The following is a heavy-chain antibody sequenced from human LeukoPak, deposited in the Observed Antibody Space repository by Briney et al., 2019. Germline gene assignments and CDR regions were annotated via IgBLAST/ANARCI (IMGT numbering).Heavy chain of an antibody. V-gene: IGHV3-48*02. CDR2: ITDITSDII. CDR3: ARVKGSPMTTSYMDV. J-gene: IGHJ6*04. CDR1: GFTFSHYS. D-gene: IGHD4-11*01. Sequence: GGSLRLSCAASGFTFSHYSLHWVRQAPGKGLEWLSYITDITSDIILYADSVRGRFTSSRDNAKDSLYLQMDSLRDEDTGIYYCARVKGSPMTTSYMDVWGRGTTVTVSS.